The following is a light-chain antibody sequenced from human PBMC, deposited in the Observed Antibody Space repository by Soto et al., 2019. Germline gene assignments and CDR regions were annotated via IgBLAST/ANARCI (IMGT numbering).Light chain of an antibody. J-gene: IGKJ4*01. CDR3: QQFAHPPS. CDR2: DAS. Sequence: DIQMTQSPTSLSASIGDRVTISCQASQDITKSLNWYQQKAGKAPKVLIYDASNFETGVPSRFSGSGSGTEFTLTISTLQPEDVATYYCQQFAHPPSFGGGTKVDIK. V-gene: IGKV1-33*01. CDR1: QDITKS.